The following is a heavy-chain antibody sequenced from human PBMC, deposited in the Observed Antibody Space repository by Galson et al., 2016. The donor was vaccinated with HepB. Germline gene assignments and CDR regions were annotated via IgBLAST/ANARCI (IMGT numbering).Heavy chain of an antibody. CDR3: ARAPGAGHNDYYYYYMDV. V-gene: IGHV3-21*06. CDR2: VSGSGSYI. D-gene: IGHD5-24*01. CDR1: GFIFSDYS. J-gene: IGHJ6*03. Sequence: SLRLSCAASGFIFSDYSMNWVRQAPGKGLEWVSSVSGSGSYIYYADSVKGRFTISRDNAKNSLYLQLTSLRAEDTAVYYCARAPGAGHNDYYYYYMDVWGKGTTVTVSS.